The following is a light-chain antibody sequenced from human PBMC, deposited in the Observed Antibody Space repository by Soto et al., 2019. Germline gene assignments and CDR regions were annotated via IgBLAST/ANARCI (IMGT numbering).Light chain of an antibody. CDR3: AAWDDGLNGVV. V-gene: IGLV1-44*01. CDR1: SSNIGSKT. CDR2: SNN. J-gene: IGLJ2*01. Sequence: QSVLTQPPSASGTPGQRVTISCSGSSSNIGSKTVNWYQQLPGTAPKLLIYSNNQRPSGVPDRFSGSKSGTSASLAISGLQSEDEADYSCAAWDDGLNGVVFGGGPKLTVL.